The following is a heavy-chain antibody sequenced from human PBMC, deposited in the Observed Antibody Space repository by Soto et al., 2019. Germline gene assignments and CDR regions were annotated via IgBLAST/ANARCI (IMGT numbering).Heavy chain of an antibody. D-gene: IGHD3-10*01. J-gene: IGHJ6*02. Sequence: QVQLVESGGGVVQPGRSLRLSCTASGFYFSSFGMHWVRQAPGKGLEWVTVISYDGSHQNYADSVKGRFTVSRDSSTNTLYLQMNSVRPDDTAVYYCAKVRVRGFGAFSDMDVWGQGTTVTVSS. CDR2: ISYDGSHQ. CDR1: GFYFSSFG. CDR3: AKVRVRGFGAFSDMDV. V-gene: IGHV3-30*18.